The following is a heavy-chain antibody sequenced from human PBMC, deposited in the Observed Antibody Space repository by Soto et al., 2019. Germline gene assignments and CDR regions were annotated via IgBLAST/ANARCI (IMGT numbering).Heavy chain of an antibody. CDR3: ARNSGEYEVFDI. D-gene: IGHD4-17*01. Sequence: QVQLVESGGGVVHPGGSLTLSCAASGFNFRSYGTHWVRQAPGKGLEWLAVIWDDGRTTYYADSVKGRFTISRDNPKNTLSLQMNSLRVEDTAMFYCARNSGEYEVFDIWGQGTLVSVSS. CDR2: IWDDGRTT. J-gene: IGHJ3*02. CDR1: GFNFRSYG. V-gene: IGHV3-33*01.